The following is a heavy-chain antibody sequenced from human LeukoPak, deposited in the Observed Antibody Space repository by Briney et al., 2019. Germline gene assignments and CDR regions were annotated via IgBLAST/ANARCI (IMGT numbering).Heavy chain of an antibody. CDR2: IYSGGST. CDR3: AKANYDFWSGYLNWFDP. J-gene: IGHJ5*02. D-gene: IGHD3-3*01. V-gene: IGHV3-53*01. Sequence: GGSLRLSCAASGFTVSSNYMSWVRQAPGKGLEWVSIIYSGGSTYYADSVKGRFTISRDNSKNTLYLQMNSLRAEDTAVYYCAKANYDFWSGYLNWFDPWGQGTLVTVSS. CDR1: GFTVSSNY.